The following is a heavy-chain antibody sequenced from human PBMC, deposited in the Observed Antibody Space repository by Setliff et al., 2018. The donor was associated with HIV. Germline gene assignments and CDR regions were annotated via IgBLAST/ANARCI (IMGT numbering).Heavy chain of an antibody. Sequence: AASVKVSCKTSGDTLSSYAITWVRQAPGQGLEWMGRIIPIFGTADYAQKFQGRVTLTADESTSIAYMELNSLRSEDTAVYYCARGRASGSANSGWGQGTLVTAPQ. CDR1: GDTLSSYA. CDR3: ARGRASGSANSG. D-gene: IGHD7-27*01. CDR2: IIPIFGTA. J-gene: IGHJ4*02. V-gene: IGHV1-69*13.